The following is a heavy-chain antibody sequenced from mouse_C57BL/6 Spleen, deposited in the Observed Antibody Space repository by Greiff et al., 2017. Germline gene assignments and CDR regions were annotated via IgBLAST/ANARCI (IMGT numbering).Heavy chain of an antibody. J-gene: IGHJ4*01. CDR1: GYTFTDYY. Sequence: QVQLQQSGPELVKPGASVKISCKASGYTFTDYYIHWVKQRPGQGLEWIGWIFPGSGSTYYNEKFKGKATLTVDKSSSTAYMVLSSLTSEDAAVYFCARLGPYYAMDYWGQGTSVTVSS. CDR3: ARLGPYYAMDY. V-gene: IGHV1-75*01. CDR2: IFPGSGST.